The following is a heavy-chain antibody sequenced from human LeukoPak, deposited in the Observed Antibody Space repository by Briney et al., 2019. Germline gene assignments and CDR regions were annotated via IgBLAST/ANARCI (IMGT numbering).Heavy chain of an antibody. J-gene: IGHJ4*02. V-gene: IGHV4-34*01. D-gene: IGHD3-10*01. CDR1: GGSISSYY. CDR3: ARLARTYYYGSGSY. Sequence: SETLSLTCTVSGGSISSYYWSWIRQPPGKGLEWIGEINHSGSTNYNPSLKSRVTISVDTSKNQFSLKLSSVTAADTAVYYCARLARTYYYGSGSYWGQGTLVTVSS. CDR2: INHSGST.